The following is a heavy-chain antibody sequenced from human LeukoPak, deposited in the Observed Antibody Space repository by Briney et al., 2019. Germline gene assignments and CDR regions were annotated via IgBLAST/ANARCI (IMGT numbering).Heavy chain of an antibody. CDR2: MSHDGSNI. V-gene: IGHV3-30*04. CDR3: ARGNGPGSYLIDY. J-gene: IGHJ4*02. D-gene: IGHD3-10*01. Sequence: PGQSLRLSCAASGFIFSNYAMHWVRRAPGQGLKWVALMSHDGSNIQYLDSVKGRFTISRDNSKNTVYLQMNSLRDEDTAMYYCARGNGPGSYLIDYWGQGTLVTVSS. CDR1: GFIFSNYA.